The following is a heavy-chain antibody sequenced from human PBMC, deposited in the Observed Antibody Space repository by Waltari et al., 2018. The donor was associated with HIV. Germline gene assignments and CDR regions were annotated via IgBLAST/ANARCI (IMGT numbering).Heavy chain of an antibody. CDR1: GFKFDDYA. CDR3: SRGPMYNWFDP. CDR2: ISWHSTRI. J-gene: IGHJ5*02. D-gene: IGHD3-10*02. V-gene: IGHV3-9*01. Sequence: EVQLVESGGGLVQPGRSLRLSCTASGFKFDDYAMHWVRQPPGKGLEWVSSISWHSTRITYPDSVKGLFTISRDNAKRSLYLQMDSLRPEDTAFYYCSRGPMYNWFDPWGQGTLVTVSS.